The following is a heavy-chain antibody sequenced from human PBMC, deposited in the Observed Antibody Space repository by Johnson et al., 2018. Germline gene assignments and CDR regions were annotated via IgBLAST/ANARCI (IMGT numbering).Heavy chain of an antibody. Sequence: QVQLVQSGGGVVQPGRSLRLSCAASGFTFSSYGMHWVRQAPGKGLEWVAVIWYDGSNKYYADSVRVRFTISRDNSKKTLYLQMIRLKAEGTAVYYCVRGGQVFAYYYYGMDVWGKGTTVIVS. CDR3: VRGGQVFAYYYYGMDV. J-gene: IGHJ6*04. D-gene: IGHD1-14*01. CDR1: GFTFSSYG. CDR2: IWYDGSNK. V-gene: IGHV3-33*01.